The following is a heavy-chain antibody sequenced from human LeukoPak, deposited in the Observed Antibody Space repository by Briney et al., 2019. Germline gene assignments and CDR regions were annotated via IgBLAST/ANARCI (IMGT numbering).Heavy chain of an antibody. CDR1: GGSISSGGYY. V-gene: IGHV4-30-2*01. J-gene: IGHJ6*03. D-gene: IGHD4-11*01. CDR3: ARVRNLVATVSTGYYYYMDV. Sequence: SETLSLTCTVSGGSISSGGYYWSWIRQPPGKGLEWIGYIYHSGSTYYNPSLRSRVTISVDRSKNHFSLRLSSVTAADTAVYYCARVRNLVATVSTGYYYYMDVWGKGTTVTVSS. CDR2: IYHSGST.